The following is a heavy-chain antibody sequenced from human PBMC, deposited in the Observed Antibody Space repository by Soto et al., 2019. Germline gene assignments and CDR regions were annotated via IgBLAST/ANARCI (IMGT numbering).Heavy chain of an antibody. CDR3: ATTPYHYYGSGSYYNVFRYYGMDV. J-gene: IGHJ6*02. D-gene: IGHD3-10*01. Sequence: SVKVSCKASGGTFSSYAISWVRQAPGQGLEWMGGIIPIFGTANYAQKFQGRVTIAADESTSTAYMELSSPSSEDTAVYYCATTPYHYYGSGSYYNVFRYYGMDVWGQGTTVTVSS. CDR1: GGTFSSYA. CDR2: IIPIFGTA. V-gene: IGHV1-69*13.